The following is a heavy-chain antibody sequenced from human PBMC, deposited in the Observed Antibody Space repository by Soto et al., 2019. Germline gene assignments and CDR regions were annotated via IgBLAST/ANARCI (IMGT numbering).Heavy chain of an antibody. Sequence: EVQLAESGGGMVQPGGSLRLSCVASGFTFSSYDMHWVRQAPGKGLEYVSSISSNGGTTYYGNSVKGRFTISRDISKNTLYLQMGSLRAEDMAVYYCVRRVSGNYDYLGQGTLVTVSS. D-gene: IGHD1-7*01. CDR1: GFTFSSYD. J-gene: IGHJ4*02. CDR2: ISSNGGTT. CDR3: VRRVSGNYDY. V-gene: IGHV3-64*01.